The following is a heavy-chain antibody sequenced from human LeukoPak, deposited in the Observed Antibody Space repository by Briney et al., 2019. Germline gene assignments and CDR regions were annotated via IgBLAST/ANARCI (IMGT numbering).Heavy chain of an antibody. CDR3: ARGVGETLSGWTLDY. Sequence: GGSLRLSCAASGFDFSSYAMHWVRQAPGKGLEWMAVIIYDGSNKNYADSVKGRFTISRDNSRNTLYMKMNSLRVEDTAVYYCARGVGETLSGWTLDYWGHGTLVAVPS. CDR1: GFDFSSYA. D-gene: IGHD6-19*01. V-gene: IGHV3-30*04. CDR2: IIYDGSNK. J-gene: IGHJ4*01.